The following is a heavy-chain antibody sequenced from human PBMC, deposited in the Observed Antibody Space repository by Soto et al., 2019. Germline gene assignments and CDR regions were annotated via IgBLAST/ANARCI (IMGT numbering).Heavy chain of an antibody. CDR3: ATDGSWSGYVNGPDAFDI. V-gene: IGHV1-24*01. Sequence: SVKVSCKVSGYTLTELSMHWVRQAPGKGLEWMGGFDPEDGETIYAQKFQGRVTMTEDTSTDTAYMELSSLRSEDTAVYYCATDGSWSGYVNGPDAFDIWGQGTMVTVSS. J-gene: IGHJ3*02. CDR2: FDPEDGET. D-gene: IGHD3-3*01. CDR1: GYTLTELS.